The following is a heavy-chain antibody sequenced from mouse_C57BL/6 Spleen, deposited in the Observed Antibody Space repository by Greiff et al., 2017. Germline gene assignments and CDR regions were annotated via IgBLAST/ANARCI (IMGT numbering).Heavy chain of an antibody. CDR1: GYAFSSSW. CDR3: ARCHYCTYGAMDY. D-gene: IGHD2-1*01. J-gene: IGHJ4*01. CDR2: IYPGDGDT. V-gene: IGHV1-82*01. Sequence: VQLQQSGPELVKPGASVKISCKASGYAFSSSWMNWVKQRPGKGLEWIGRIYPGDGDTNYNGKFKGKATLTADKSSSTAYMQLSSLTSEDSAVYVCARCHYCTYGAMDYWGQGTSVTVAS.